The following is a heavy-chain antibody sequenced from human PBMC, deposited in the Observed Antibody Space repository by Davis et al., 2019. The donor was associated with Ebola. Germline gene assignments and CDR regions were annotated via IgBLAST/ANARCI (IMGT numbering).Heavy chain of an antibody. D-gene: IGHD5-12*01. CDR1: GGSISSGDYY. Sequence: SETLSLTCTVSGGSISSGDYYWSWTRQPPGKGLEWIGEIYHSGSTNYNPSLKSRVTISVDKSKNQFSLKLSSVTAADTAVYYCARDISGYSGYGYYYYGMDVWGQGTTVTVSS. CDR3: ARDISGYSGYGYYYYGMDV. J-gene: IGHJ6*02. V-gene: IGHV4-39*07. CDR2: IYHSGST.